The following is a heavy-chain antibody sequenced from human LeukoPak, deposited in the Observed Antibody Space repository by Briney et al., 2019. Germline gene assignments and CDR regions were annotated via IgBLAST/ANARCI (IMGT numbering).Heavy chain of an antibody. CDR2: IGAGGGTT. J-gene: IGHJ4*02. D-gene: IGHD5/OR15-5a*01. Sequence: PGGSLRLSCAASGFTFSRYGMSWVRQAPGKGLEWVSGIGAGGGTTYYADSVKGRFTISRDNYQNMAYLQINLLGAGDTAVYYCAKDRVSGISPFDSWGQGTLVTVSS. V-gene: IGHV3-23*01. CDR3: AKDRVSGISPFDS. CDR1: GFTFSRYG.